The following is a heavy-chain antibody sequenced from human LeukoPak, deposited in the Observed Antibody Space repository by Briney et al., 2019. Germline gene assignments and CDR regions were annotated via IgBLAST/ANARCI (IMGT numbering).Heavy chain of an antibody. J-gene: IGHJ4*02. V-gene: IGHV4-59*08. D-gene: IGHD4-17*01. CDR3: ASVPYGDYAPPFDY. CDR2: IYYSRST. Sequence: IGVIYYSRSTTYNPSLNTPVTISVHTSNNHFSLKLSSVTAADTAVYYCASVPYGDYAPPFDYWGQGTLVTVSS.